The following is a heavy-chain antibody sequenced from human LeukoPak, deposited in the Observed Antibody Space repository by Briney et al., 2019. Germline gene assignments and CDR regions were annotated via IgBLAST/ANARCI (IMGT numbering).Heavy chain of an antibody. CDR2: ITSSGTYI. D-gene: IGHD6-13*01. J-gene: IGHJ4*02. CDR3: ARDVNGFSSTWYEY. V-gene: IGHV3-21*01. Sequence: GGSLRLSCAASGFTFSNYNMNWVRQAPGKGMEWVSSITSSGTYIFYADSVKGRFTISRDNAKNSLYLQMNSLRAEDTALYYCARDVNGFSSTWYEYWGQGTLVTVSS. CDR1: GFTFSNYN.